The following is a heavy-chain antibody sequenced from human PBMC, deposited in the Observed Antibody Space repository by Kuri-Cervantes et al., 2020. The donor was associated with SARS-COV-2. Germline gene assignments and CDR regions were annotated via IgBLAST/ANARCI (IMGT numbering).Heavy chain of an antibody. CDR1: GGSISSYY. D-gene: IGHD3-3*01. V-gene: IGHV4-59*01. CDR3: ARVRIFGVPGFAFDI. J-gene: IGHJ3*02. CDR2: IYYSGST. Sequence: ESLKISCTVSGGSISSYYWSWIRQPPGKGLEWIGYIYYSGSTNYNPSLKSRVTISVDTSKNQFSLKLSSVTAADTAVCYCARVRIFGVPGFAFDIWGQGTMVTVSS.